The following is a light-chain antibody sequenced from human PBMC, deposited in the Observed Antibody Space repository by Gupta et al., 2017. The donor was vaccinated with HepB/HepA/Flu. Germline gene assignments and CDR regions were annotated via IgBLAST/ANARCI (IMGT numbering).Light chain of an antibody. V-gene: IGLV1-44*01. J-gene: IGLJ2*01. CDR2: TNI. Sequence: QSVLTQPPSACGTPGQRLPISCSGGSSNIGSNSVHWYQQLPGTAPRLLISTNIQRPSGVPDRFSGSKSGTSSSLAISGLQSEDEDDYCAAWDDTLKTVLIGGGTKLTVL. CDR1: SSNIGSNS. CDR3: AAWDDTLKTVL.